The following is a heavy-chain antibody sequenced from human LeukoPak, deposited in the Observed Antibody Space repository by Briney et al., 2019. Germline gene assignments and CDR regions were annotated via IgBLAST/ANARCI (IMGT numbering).Heavy chain of an antibody. Sequence: AGGSLRLSCAASGFTFSSYAMSWVRQDPGKGLEWVSAISGSGGSTYYADSVKGRFTISRDNSKNTLYLQMNSLRAEDTAVYYCAKDRSYYYDSSGHRGAFDIWGQGTMVTVSS. CDR1: GFTFSSYA. J-gene: IGHJ3*02. CDR2: ISGSGGST. V-gene: IGHV3-23*01. CDR3: AKDRSYYYDSSGHRGAFDI. D-gene: IGHD3-22*01.